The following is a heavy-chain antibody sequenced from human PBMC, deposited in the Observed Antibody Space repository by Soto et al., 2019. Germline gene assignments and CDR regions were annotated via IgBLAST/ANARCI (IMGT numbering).Heavy chain of an antibody. V-gene: IGHV1-3*01. CDR3: ARDLPVVAATHGWESWFDP. D-gene: IGHD2-15*01. Sequence: ASGKVPCKASGYTFTSYAFHWVRQAPGQRLEWMGWINAGNGNTKYSQKFQGRVTITRDTSASTAYMELSSLRSEDTAVYYCARDLPVVAATHGWESWFDPWGQGTLVTVSS. J-gene: IGHJ5*02. CDR2: INAGNGNT. CDR1: GYTFTSYA.